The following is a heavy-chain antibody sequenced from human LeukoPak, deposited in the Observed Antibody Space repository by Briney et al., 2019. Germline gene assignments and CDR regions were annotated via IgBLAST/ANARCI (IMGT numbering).Heavy chain of an antibody. CDR3: ARARNDADAFDI. Sequence: GGSLRLSCAASGFTFSSYSMNWVRQAPGKGLEWVSYISSSSSTIYYADSVKGRFTTSRDNAKNSLYLRMNSLRAEDTAVYYCARARNDADAFDIWGQGTMVTVSS. D-gene: IGHD1-1*01. J-gene: IGHJ3*02. CDR1: GFTFSSYS. V-gene: IGHV3-48*01. CDR2: ISSSSSTI.